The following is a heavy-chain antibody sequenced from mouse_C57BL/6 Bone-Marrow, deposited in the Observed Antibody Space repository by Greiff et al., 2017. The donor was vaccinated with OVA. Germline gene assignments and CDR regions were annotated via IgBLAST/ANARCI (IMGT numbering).Heavy chain of an antibody. V-gene: IGHV6-3*01. CDR2: IRLKSDNYAT. J-gene: IGHJ3*01. Sequence: EVKVEESGGGLVQPGGSMKLSCVASGFTFSNYWLNWVRQSPEKGLEWVAQIRLKSDNYATHYAESVKGRFTISRDDSKSSVYLQMNNLRAADTGIYYCTVYFYGSSPFAYWGQGTLVTVSA. CDR3: TVYFYGSSPFAY. CDR1: GFTFSNYW. D-gene: IGHD1-1*01.